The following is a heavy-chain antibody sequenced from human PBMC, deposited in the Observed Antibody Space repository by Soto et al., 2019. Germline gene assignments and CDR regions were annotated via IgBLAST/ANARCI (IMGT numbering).Heavy chain of an antibody. Sequence: QVQLQQWGAGLLKPSETLSLTCAVYGGSFSGYYWSWIRQPPGKGLEWIGEINHSGSTNYNQSLKSRVTISVDTSKNQFSLKLSSVTAADTAVYYCARGIVVVPAARRNWFDPWGQGTLVTVSS. CDR2: INHSGST. D-gene: IGHD2-2*01. V-gene: IGHV4-34*01. J-gene: IGHJ5*02. CDR3: ARGIVVVPAARRNWFDP. CDR1: GGSFSGYY.